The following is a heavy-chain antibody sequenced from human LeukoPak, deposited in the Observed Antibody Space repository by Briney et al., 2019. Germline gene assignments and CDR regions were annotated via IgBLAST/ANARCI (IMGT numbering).Heavy chain of an antibody. J-gene: IGHJ4*02. CDR2: INHSGST. CDR3: VRRDYYDSSGPHFDYYFDY. CDR1: GGSFRGYY. Sequence: PSETLSLTCAVYGGSFRGYYWSWIRQPPGKGLEWIGEINHSGSTNYNPSLKSRVTISVDTSKNQFSLKLSSVTAADTAVYYCVRRDYYDSSGPHFDYYFDYWGQGTLVTVSS. D-gene: IGHD3-22*01. V-gene: IGHV4-34*01.